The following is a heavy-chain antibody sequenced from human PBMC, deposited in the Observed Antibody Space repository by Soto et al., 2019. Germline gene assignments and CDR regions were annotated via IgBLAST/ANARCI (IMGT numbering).Heavy chain of an antibody. D-gene: IGHD2-2*01. CDR3: ARGGVPAAIHRYYYYYGMDV. V-gene: IGHV3-30-3*01. CDR1: GCTFSSYA. Sequence: PVGSLRLSCAASGCTFSSYAMHWVRRSPGKGLEWVAVISYDGSNKYYADSVKGRFTISRDNSKNTLYLQMNSLRAEDTAVYYCARGGVPAAIHRYYYYYGMDVWGQGTTVTVSS. CDR2: ISYDGSNK. J-gene: IGHJ6*02.